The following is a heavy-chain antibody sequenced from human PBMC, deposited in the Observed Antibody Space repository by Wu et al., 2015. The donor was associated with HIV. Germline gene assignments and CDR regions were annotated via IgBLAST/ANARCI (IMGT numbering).Heavy chain of an antibody. D-gene: IGHD4-23*01. CDR2: ISAYNGDR. J-gene: IGHJ4*02. CDR1: GYTFTSYG. Sequence: QVQLVQSGAEVKKPGASVKVSCKASGYTFTSYGISWVRQAPGQGLEWMGWISAYNGDRNYAQKLQGRVTMTTDTSTSTAYMELKRLTSEDTAVYYCARPWQLRNGWPFFDYWGQGTLVTVSS. CDR3: ARPWQLRNGWPFFDY. V-gene: IGHV1-18*01.